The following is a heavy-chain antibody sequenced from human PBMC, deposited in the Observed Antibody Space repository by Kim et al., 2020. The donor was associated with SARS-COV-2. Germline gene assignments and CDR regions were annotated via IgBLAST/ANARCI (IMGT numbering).Heavy chain of an antibody. CDR1: GFNFRNYA. CDR2: ISGSGGST. V-gene: IGHV3-23*01. D-gene: IGHD3-16*01. Sequence: GGSLRLSCAASGFNFRNYAMNWVRQAPGKGLEWVSVISGSGGSTYYADSVKGRFTISRDNSKNTLYLKMNSLRAEDTALYYCAKDGVDPWGQGTMVTVSS. CDR3: AKDGVDP. J-gene: IGHJ3*01.